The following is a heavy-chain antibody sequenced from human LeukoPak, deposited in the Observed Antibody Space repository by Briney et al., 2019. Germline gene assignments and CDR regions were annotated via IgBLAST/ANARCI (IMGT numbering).Heavy chain of an antibody. J-gene: IGHJ5*02. CDR3: ARADCSGSTCYLRRSWFDP. V-gene: IGHV3-21*01. Sequence: GGSLRLSRGACGLTFRCFDVNGLRQAPGKTLEYGSFTITSSRYIYYRDSVKGRFTISRDDAKNSLYLQMNSLRVEDTAVYYCARADCSGSTCYLRRSWFDPWGQGTLVTVSS. D-gene: IGHD2-2*01. CDR1: GLTFRCFD. CDR2: TITSSRYI.